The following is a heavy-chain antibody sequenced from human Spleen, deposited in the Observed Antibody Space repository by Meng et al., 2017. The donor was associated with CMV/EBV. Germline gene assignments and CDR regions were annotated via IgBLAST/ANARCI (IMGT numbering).Heavy chain of an antibody. V-gene: IGHV1-24*01. CDR2: FDPEDGET. J-gene: IGHJ3*02. CDR1: GYTLTELS. D-gene: IGHD1-26*01. Sequence: ASVKVSCKASGYTLTELSMNWVRQAHGKGLEWMGGFDPEDGETIYAQKFQGRVTMTEDTSTETAYMELSSLRSEDTAVYYCATDALSGSFKADAFDIWGQGTMVTVSS. CDR3: ATDALSGSFKADAFDI.